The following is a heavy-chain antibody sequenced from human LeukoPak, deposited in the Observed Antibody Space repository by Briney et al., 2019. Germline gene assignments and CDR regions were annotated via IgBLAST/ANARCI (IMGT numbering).Heavy chain of an antibody. D-gene: IGHD3-9*01. CDR1: WFSFSNYD. V-gene: IGHV3-30*03. J-gene: IGHJ4*02. CDR3: ATGCIDWYDFDY. Sequence: QPGRSLRLACGASWFSFSNYDMHWVRQAPGKGLEWVAVISSDGSHKYWADSVKGRFTISRDNSKNAVHLQMNSLRAEDTAVCHKATGCIDWYDFDYWGQGTLVTVSS. CDR2: ISSDGSHK.